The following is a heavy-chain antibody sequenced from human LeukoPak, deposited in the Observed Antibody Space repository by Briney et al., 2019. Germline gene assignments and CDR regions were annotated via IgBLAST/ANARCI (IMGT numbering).Heavy chain of an antibody. CDR1: GGSISSYY. V-gene: IGHV4-59*01. D-gene: IGHD1-26*01. CDR3: ARSRAFNSGAFDP. CDR2: IYYSGNT. J-gene: IGHJ5*02. Sequence: SETLSLTCTVSGGSISSYYWSWIRQPPGKGLEWIGYIYYSGNTNYNPSLKSRVTISVDTSKNQFSLRLNSVTAADTAVYYCARSRAFNSGAFDPWGQGSLVTVSS.